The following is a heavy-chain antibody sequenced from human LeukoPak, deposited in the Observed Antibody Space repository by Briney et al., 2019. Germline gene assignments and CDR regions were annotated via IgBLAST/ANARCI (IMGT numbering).Heavy chain of an antibody. CDR2: ISGSGGST. D-gene: IGHD4-17*01. CDR3: AEDLSAYTRVGDGDYGRYGMDV. V-gene: IGHV3-23*01. J-gene: IGHJ6*02. Sequence: SGGSLRLSCAASGFTFSSYAMSWVRQAPGKGLEWVSAISGSGGSTYYADSVKGRFTISRDNSKSTLYLQMNSLRAEDTAVYYCAEDLSAYTRVGDGDYGRYGMDVWGQGTTVTVSS. CDR1: GFTFSSYA.